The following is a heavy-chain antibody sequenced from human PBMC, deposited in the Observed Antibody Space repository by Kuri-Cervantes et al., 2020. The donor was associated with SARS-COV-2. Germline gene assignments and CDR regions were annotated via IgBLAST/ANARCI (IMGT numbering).Heavy chain of an antibody. J-gene: IGHJ5*02. CDR3: ASLVCGGDCYPPP. CDR2: ISAYNGNT. V-gene: IGHV1-18*01. Sequence: ASVKVSCNASGYTFTSYGISWVRQAPGQGLEWMGWISAYNGNTNYAQKLQGRVTMTTDTSTSTAYMELSSLRSEDTAVYYCASLVCGGDCYPPPWGQGTLVTVSS. D-gene: IGHD2-21*02. CDR1: GYTFTSYG.